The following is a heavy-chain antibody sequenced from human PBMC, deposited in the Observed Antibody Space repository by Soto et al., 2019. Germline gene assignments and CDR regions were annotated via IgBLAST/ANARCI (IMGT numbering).Heavy chain of an antibody. CDR3: ARSQVGRPLDV. CDR1: RYTFTNFY. J-gene: IGHJ6*02. Sequence: ASVKVSCKASRYTFTNFYIHCLRQAPGQGLEWVGIINPSGGSTTYPQKFQGRVTMTRDTSTSTVHMELIALRSEDTAVYYCARSQVGRPLDVWGPGTTVTVS. V-gene: IGHV1-46*01. CDR2: INPSGGST. D-gene: IGHD1-26*01.